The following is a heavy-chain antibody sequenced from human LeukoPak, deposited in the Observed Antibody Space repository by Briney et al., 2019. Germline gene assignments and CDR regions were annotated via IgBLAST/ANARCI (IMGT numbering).Heavy chain of an antibody. D-gene: IGHD3-22*01. CDR3: ARLGWLVINNWFDP. CDR1: GGSISSSSYY. Sequence: PSETLSLTCTVSGGSISSSSYYWSWIRQPPGKGLEWIGEINHSGNTNYNPSLKSRVTISVGTSKNQFSLKLSSVTAADTAVYYCARLGWLVINNWFDPWGQGTLVTVSS. J-gene: IGHJ5*02. V-gene: IGHV4-39*07. CDR2: INHSGNT.